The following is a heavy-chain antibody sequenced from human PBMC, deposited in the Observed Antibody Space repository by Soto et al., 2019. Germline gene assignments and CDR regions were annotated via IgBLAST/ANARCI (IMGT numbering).Heavy chain of an antibody. V-gene: IGHV3-21*01. Sequence: GGSLILSCGASGFTFSTYGMNWVRTAPGKGLEWLSSISDSGHYIYYADSVKGRFTISRDNAKNSLFLQMNGLRGEDTAVYYCARSGLALPYSASHWFDPWGHGTLVNLSS. CDR3: ARSGLALPYSASHWFDP. CDR2: ISDSGHYI. CDR1: GFTFSTYG. D-gene: IGHD3-22*01. J-gene: IGHJ5*02.